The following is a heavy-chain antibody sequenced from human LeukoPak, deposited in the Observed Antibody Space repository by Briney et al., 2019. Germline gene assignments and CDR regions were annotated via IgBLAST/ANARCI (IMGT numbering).Heavy chain of an antibody. CDR3: ARSLGHYYGSGSYWYWFDP. J-gene: IGHJ5*02. CDR2: ISAYNGNT. D-gene: IGHD3-10*01. Sequence: ASVKVSCKASGYTFTSYGISWVRQAPGQGLEWMGWISAYNGNTNYAQKLQGRVTMTTDTSTSTAFMELRSLRSDDTAVYYCARSLGHYYGSGSYWYWFDPWGQGSLVTVSS. CDR1: GYTFTSYG. V-gene: IGHV1-18*04.